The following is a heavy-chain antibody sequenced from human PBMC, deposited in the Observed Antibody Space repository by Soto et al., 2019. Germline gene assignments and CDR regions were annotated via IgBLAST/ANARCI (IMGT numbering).Heavy chain of an antibody. D-gene: IGHD1-26*01. CDR2: ISPDGSVT. J-gene: IGHJ3*02. Sequence: EVQLEESGGGLVQPGGSLRLSCAASGYTFSRHWIHWVRQAPGQGPVGVSRISPDGSVTDYADFVEGRFTISRDNAKNTLYLQMSSLRAEDTAVYYCARPRSMSSSGFDIWGQGTMVIVSS. CDR1: GYTFSRHW. V-gene: IGHV3-74*01. CDR3: ARPRSMSSSGFDI.